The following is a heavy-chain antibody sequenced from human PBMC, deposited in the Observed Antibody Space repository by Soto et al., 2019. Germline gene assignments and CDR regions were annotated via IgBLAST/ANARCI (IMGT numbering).Heavy chain of an antibody. CDR3: ARGPGYYDSSGYLDY. CDR1: GFTFSSYD. V-gene: IGHV3-30-3*01. Sequence: QVQLVESGGGVVQPGRSLRLSCAASGFTFSSYDMHWVRQAPGKGLEWVAVISYDGSNKYYADSVKGRFTISRDNSKNTLYLQMNSLSAEDTAVYYCARGPGYYDSSGYLDYWGQGTLVTVSS. CDR2: ISYDGSNK. J-gene: IGHJ4*02. D-gene: IGHD3-22*01.